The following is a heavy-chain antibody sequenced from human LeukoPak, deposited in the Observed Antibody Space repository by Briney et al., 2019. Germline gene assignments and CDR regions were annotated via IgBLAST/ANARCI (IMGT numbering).Heavy chain of an antibody. D-gene: IGHD3-10*02. J-gene: IGHJ6*04. CDR2: IRYDGNNK. CDR1: GFPFSDYV. CDR3: AELGITMIGGV. V-gene: IGHV3-30*02. Sequence: GGSLRLSCVASGFPFSDYVMHWVRQAPGKGLEWVAVIRYDGNNKYYADSVKGRFTISRDSSKNMLYLQMNSLRAEDTAVYYCAELGITMIGGVWGKGTTVTISS.